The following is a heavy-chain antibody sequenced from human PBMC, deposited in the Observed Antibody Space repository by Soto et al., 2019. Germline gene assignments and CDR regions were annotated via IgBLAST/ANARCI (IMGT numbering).Heavy chain of an antibody. Sequence: SETLSLTCTVSGGSISSYYWSWIRQPPGKGLEWIGYIYYSGRTNYNPSLKSRVTISVDTSKNPFSLKLSSLTAADTAVYYCARASCSGGTCNPYYWGKGTTVTVAS. D-gene: IGHD2-15*01. CDR3: ARASCSGGTCNPYY. V-gene: IGHV4-59*01. CDR2: IYYSGRT. J-gene: IGHJ4*02. CDR1: GGSISSYY.